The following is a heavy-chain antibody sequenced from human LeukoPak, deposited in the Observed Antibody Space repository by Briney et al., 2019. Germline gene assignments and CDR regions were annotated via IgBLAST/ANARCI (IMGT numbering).Heavy chain of an antibody. CDR1: GGSISSSSYY. D-gene: IGHD5-24*01. CDR2: IYYSGST. Sequence: SETLSLTCTVSGGSISSSSYYWGWIRQPPGKGLEWIGSIYYSGSTYYNPSLKSRVTISVDTSKNQFSLKLSSVTAADTAVYYCARDPLQGAFDIWGQGTMVTVSS. CDR3: ARDPLQGAFDI. J-gene: IGHJ3*02. V-gene: IGHV4-39*07.